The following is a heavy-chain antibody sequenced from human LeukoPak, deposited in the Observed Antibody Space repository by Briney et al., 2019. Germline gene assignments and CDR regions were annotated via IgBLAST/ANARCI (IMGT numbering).Heavy chain of an antibody. CDR1: GGSISSGGYS. Sequence: SQTLSLTCAVSGGSISSGGYSWSWIRQPPGKGLEWIGYIYHSGSTYYNPSLKSRVTISVDTSKNQFSLKLSSVTAADTAVYYCARDRDSLDVWGQGTTVTVSS. V-gene: IGHV4-30-2*01. J-gene: IGHJ6*02. D-gene: IGHD3-22*01. CDR3: ARDRDSLDV. CDR2: IYHSGST.